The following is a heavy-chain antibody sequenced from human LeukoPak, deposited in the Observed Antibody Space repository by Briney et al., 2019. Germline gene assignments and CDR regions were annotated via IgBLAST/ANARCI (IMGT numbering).Heavy chain of an antibody. CDR1: GFTFRSHA. CDR2: ISSFSSTI. J-gene: IGHJ4*02. Sequence: PGGSLRLACAASGFTFRSHAMNWVRQAPGKGLEWVSYISSFSSTIYYADSVMGRFTISRDNAKNSLYLQMNSLRAEDTAVYYFARSPNYKGYFDYWGQGTLVTVSS. CDR3: ARSPNYKGYFDY. V-gene: IGHV3-48*03. D-gene: IGHD3-10*01.